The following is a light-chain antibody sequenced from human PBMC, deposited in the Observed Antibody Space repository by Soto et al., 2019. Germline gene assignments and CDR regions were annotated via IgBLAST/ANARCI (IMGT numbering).Light chain of an antibody. J-gene: IGKJ4*01. CDR1: QSVGTY. CDR2: DSS. CDR3: QQRSIWPPV. V-gene: IGKV3-11*01. Sequence: EIVMTQSPATLSLSPGERATLSCSASQSVGTYLAWYQQKPGQAPRLLIYDSSKRATDIPARFSGSGSGTDFTLTISSLEPEDFAVYYCQQRSIWPPVFGGGTKVEI.